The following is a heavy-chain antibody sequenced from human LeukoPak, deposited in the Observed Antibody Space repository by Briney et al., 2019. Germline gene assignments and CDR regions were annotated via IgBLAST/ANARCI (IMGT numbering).Heavy chain of an antibody. CDR1: SGSISTSNYY. CDR3: ARVYSRENYFDY. Sequence: SETLSLTCTVSSGSISTSNYYWGWVRQPPGKALEWIGNIFYSGSTYYSPSLKSRVTISVDKSTNQFSLKLSSVTAADTAVYYCARVYSRENYFDYWGQGTLVTVSS. D-gene: IGHD5-18*01. J-gene: IGHJ4*02. CDR2: IFYSGST. V-gene: IGHV4-39*07.